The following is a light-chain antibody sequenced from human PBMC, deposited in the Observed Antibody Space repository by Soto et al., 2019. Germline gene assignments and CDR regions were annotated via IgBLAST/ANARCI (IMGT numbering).Light chain of an antibody. Sequence: EIVLTQSPATLSVSPGASATLSCRASQSVSTNLARYQQKPGQVPRVLIYGASTRATEIPARFSGSGSGTEFTLTIDSLQSEDFAVYYCQQYNNWPRTFGQGTKVDIK. CDR3: QQYNNWPRT. J-gene: IGKJ1*01. V-gene: IGKV3-15*01. CDR2: GAS. CDR1: QSVSTN.